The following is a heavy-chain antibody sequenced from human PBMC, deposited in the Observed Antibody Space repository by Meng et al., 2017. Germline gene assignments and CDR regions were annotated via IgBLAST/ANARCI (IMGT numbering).Heavy chain of an antibody. CDR2: IYYSGRT. J-gene: IGHJ5*02. CDR1: GVSIISSIYY. D-gene: IGHD3-22*01. Sequence: QVTLQDSVPRLADAYTSLAPPRTVTGVSIISSIYYWGWIRQPPGKGLEWIGSIYYSGRTYYTPSLKSRVTISVDTSKNQFSLKLSSVTAADTAVYYCARICYDCSGYSPYNWFDPWGQGTLVTVSS. CDR3: ARICYDCSGYSPYNWFDP. V-gene: IGHV4-39*07.